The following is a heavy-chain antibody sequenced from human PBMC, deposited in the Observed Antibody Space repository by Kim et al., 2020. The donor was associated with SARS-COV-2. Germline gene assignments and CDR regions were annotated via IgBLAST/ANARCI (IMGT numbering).Heavy chain of an antibody. D-gene: IGHD3-22*01. J-gene: IGHJ4*02. CDR3: AHWLGGYYAYFDY. Sequence: RYSPSMKGRLTITQDTAKNQVVLTMTNMDPVDTATYYCAHWLGGYYAYFDYWGQGTLVTVSS. V-gene: IGHV2-5*01.